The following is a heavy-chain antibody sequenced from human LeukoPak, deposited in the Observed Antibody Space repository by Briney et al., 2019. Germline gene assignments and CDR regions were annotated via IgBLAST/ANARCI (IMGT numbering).Heavy chain of an antibody. D-gene: IGHD6-13*01. J-gene: IGHJ6*02. CDR2: IYSGGST. CDR3: ARDNGSSWYSYYYYGMDV. CDR1: GFTVSSNY. Sequence: GGSLRLSCAASGFTVSSNYMSWVRQAPGKGLEWVSVIYSGGSTYYADSVEGRFTISRDNSRNTLYLQMNSLRAEDTAVYYCARDNGSSWYSYYYYGMDVWGQGTTVTVSS. V-gene: IGHV3-66*02.